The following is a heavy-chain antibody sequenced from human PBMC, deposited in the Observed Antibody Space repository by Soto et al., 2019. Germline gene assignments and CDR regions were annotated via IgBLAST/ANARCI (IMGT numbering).Heavy chain of an antibody. J-gene: IGHJ4*02. CDR1: GDSVSSNSAA. CDR2: TYYRSKWYN. V-gene: IGHV6-1*01. D-gene: IGHD5-12*01. CDR3: ARVLYSGYDPVGAFDY. Sequence: SQTLSLTCAISGDSVSSNSAAWNWIRQSPSRGLEWLGRTYYRSKWYNDYAVSVKSRITINPDTSKNQFSLQLNSVTPEDTAVYYCARVLYSGYDPVGAFDYWGQGTLVTVSS.